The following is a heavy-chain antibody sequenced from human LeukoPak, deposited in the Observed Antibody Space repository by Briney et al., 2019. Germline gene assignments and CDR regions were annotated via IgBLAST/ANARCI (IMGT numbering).Heavy chain of an antibody. CDR2: IIPIFGTA. J-gene: IGHJ4*02. V-gene: IGHV1-69*05. CDR3: ASIAAAGYYFDY. D-gene: IGHD6-13*01. CDR1: GGTFSSYA. Sequence: SVKVSCKASGGTFSSYAISWVRQAPGQGLEWMGRIIPIFGTANYAQKFQGRVTITTDESTGTAYMELSSLRSEDTAVYYCASIAAAGYYFDYWGQGTLVTVSS.